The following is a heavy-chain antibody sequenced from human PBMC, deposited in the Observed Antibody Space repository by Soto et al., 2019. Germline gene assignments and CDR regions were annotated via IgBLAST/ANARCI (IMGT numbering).Heavy chain of an antibody. D-gene: IGHD2-15*01. J-gene: IGHJ6*02. CDR2: INPNSGGT. CDR3: ARVRCSGGSCYSPNRDYYYGMDV. CDR1: VYTFTDYY. Sequence: ASVKVSCKASVYTFTDYYMHWVRQAPGQRLEWMGWINPNSGGTNYAQKFQGWVTMTRDTSISTAYMELSRLRSDDTAVYYCARVRCSGGSCYSPNRDYYYGMDVWGQGTTVTVSS. V-gene: IGHV1-2*04.